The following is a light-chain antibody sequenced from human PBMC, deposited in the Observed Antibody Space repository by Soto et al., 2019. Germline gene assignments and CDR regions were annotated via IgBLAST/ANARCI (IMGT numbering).Light chain of an antibody. V-gene: IGKV3-11*01. CDR3: QQRSNWPQVT. J-gene: IGKJ4*01. Sequence: EIVLTQSQATLSLSPGERATLSCRASQSVSSYLACYQQKPGQAPRLLIYDSSNRATGITARFSGSGYGTDFTLTNSSLEPEDFAIYYCQQRSNWPQVTFGGGTKVEIK. CDR2: DSS. CDR1: QSVSSY.